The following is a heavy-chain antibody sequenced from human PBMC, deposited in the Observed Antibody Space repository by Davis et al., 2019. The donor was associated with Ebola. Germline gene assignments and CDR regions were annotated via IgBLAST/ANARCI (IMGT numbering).Heavy chain of an antibody. CDR3: ARLGRGYSYGYLGY. CDR2: IYYSGST. Sequence: SETLSLTCTVSGGSISSYYWSWIRQPPGKGLEWIGYIYYSGSTNYNPSLKSRVTISVDTSKNQFSLKLSSVTAADTAVYYCARLGRGYSYGYLGYWGQGTLVTVSS. J-gene: IGHJ4*02. CDR1: GGSISSYY. V-gene: IGHV4-59*08. D-gene: IGHD5-18*01.